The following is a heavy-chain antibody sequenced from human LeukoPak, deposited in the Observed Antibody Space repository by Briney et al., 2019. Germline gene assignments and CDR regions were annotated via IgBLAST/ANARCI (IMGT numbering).Heavy chain of an antibody. CDR3: AREKGSSGRARYYYYYYMDV. Sequence: SETLSLTCTVSGGSISNYYWSWIRQPPGKGLEWIGYIYYSGSTNYNPSLKSRVTISVDTSKNQFSLKLSSVTAADTAVYYCAREKGSSGRARYYYYYYMDVWGKGTTVTISS. CDR2: IYYSGST. CDR1: GGSISNYY. J-gene: IGHJ6*03. V-gene: IGHV4-59*12. D-gene: IGHD1-26*01.